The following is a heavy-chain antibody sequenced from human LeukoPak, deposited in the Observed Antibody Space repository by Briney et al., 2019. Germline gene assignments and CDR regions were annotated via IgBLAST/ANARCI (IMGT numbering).Heavy chain of an antibody. CDR2: IYYSGST. CDR3: ATTRGPDY. Sequence: PSETLSLTCTVSGGSISSSSYYWGWIRQPPGKGLEWIGSIYYSGSTYYNPSLKSRVTISVDTSKNQLSLKLSSVTAADTAVYYCATTRGPDYWGQGTLVTVSS. V-gene: IGHV4-39*01. J-gene: IGHJ4*02. CDR1: GGSISSSSYY. D-gene: IGHD4-11*01.